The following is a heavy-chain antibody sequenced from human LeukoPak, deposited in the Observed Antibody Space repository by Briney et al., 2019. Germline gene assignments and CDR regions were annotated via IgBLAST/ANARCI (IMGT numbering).Heavy chain of an antibody. CDR1: GYTFTVYY. Sequence: ASVKVSCKASGYTFTVYYMHWVRQAPGQGLEWMGWINPNSGGINYAQKFQGRVTMTRDTSISTAYMELSRLRSDDAAVYYCAREGLLWFGDPPRTYDYWGQGTLVIVSS. V-gene: IGHV1-2*02. D-gene: IGHD3-10*01. CDR3: AREGLLWFGDPPRTYDY. J-gene: IGHJ4*02. CDR2: INPNSGGI.